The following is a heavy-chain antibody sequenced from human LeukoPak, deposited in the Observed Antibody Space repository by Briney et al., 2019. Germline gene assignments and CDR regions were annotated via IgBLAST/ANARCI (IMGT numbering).Heavy chain of an antibody. CDR2: ISGSGGST. CDR1: GFTFSSYG. Sequence: PGGSLRLSCAASGFTFSSYGMSWVRQAPGKGLEWVSAISGSGGSTYYADSVKGRFTISRDNSKNTLYLQMNSLRAEDTAVYYCAKAPGYSSSWYVDNWGQGTLVTVSS. D-gene: IGHD6-13*01. J-gene: IGHJ4*02. CDR3: AKAPGYSSSWYVDN. V-gene: IGHV3-23*01.